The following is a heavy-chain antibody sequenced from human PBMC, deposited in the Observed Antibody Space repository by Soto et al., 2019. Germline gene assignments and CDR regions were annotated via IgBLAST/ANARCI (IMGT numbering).Heavy chain of an antibody. CDR3: AKEVVT. Sequence: HPGGSLGLSCAASGFTFSSYGMHWVRQAPGKGLEWVAVISYDGSNKYYADSVKGRFTISRDNSKNTLYLQMNSLRAEDTAVYYCAKEVVTWGQGTLVTVSS. CDR2: ISYDGSNK. D-gene: IGHD2-15*01. V-gene: IGHV3-30*18. J-gene: IGHJ5*02. CDR1: GFTFSSYG.